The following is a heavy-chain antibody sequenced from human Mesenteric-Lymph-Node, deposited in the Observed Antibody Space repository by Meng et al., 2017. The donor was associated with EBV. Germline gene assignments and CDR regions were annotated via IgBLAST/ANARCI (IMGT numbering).Heavy chain of an antibody. CDR2: IYYSGDIGNT. CDR1: CGPVSRGGHH. V-gene: IGHV4-61*08. J-gene: IGHJ4*02. D-gene: IGHD2/OR15-2a*01. CDR3: AVSTILVSPSTSPYFDY. Sequence: QVQLQQWGAGLLTPSQTLSLTCAVSCGPVSRGGHHWSWVRQPPGKGLEWSGDIYYSGDIGNTNYNPSLKSRVTISLDKSKNQFSLTLSSVTAADTAAYYCAVSTILVSPSTSPYFDYWGQGTLVTVSA.